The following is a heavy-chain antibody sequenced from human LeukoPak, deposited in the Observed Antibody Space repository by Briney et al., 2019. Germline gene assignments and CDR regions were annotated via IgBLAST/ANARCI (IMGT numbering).Heavy chain of an antibody. V-gene: IGHV4-59*08. Sequence: SETLSLTCIVSGASISNYYWSWIRQPPGKGLGCIGYVSYSGRTNHNPSLKSRVTISADTSKNQFSLKLTSVTAADTAVYYCARHERGAENLDYWGQGTLVTVSS. CDR2: VSYSGRT. J-gene: IGHJ4*02. CDR3: ARHERGAENLDY. CDR1: GASISNYY. D-gene: IGHD1-1*01.